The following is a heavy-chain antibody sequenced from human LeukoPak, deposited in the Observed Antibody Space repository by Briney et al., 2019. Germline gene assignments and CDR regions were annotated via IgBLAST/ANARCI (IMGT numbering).Heavy chain of an antibody. CDR1: GYTFIDYY. CDR2: VNPVSGRT. Sequence: GASLKISCKTSGYTFIDYYMHWVRQAPGQGLEWMGWVNPVSGRTSITQKFRDKITLTKDTSITTFYMEVAWLTSDDTAIYYCARADRLDGSPYLIGPWGQGTLVTVSS. CDR3: ARADRLDGSPYLIGP. J-gene: IGHJ5*02. V-gene: IGHV1-2*02. D-gene: IGHD1-26*01.